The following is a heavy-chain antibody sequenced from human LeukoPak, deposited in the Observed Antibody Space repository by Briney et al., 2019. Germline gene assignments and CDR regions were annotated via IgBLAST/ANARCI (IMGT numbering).Heavy chain of an antibody. V-gene: IGHV3-30-3*01. J-gene: IGHJ4*02. CDR3: ARDRTRDGYNQGRVFDY. CDR2: ISYDGSNK. CDR1: GFTFGSYA. D-gene: IGHD5-24*01. Sequence: GGSLRLSCAASGFTFGSYATHWVRQAPGKGLEWVAVISYDGSNKYYADSVKGRFTISRDNSKNTLYLQMNSLRAEDTAVYYCARDRTRDGYNQGRVFDYWGQGTLVTVSS.